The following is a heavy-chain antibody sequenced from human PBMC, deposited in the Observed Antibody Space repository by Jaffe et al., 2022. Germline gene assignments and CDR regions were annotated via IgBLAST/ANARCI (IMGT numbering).Heavy chain of an antibody. J-gene: IGHJ4*02. Sequence: EVQLVESGGGLAQPGESLRLSCAASGFTFSNYWMTWVRQAPGKGLEWVANIKQDGSEKYYVDSVKGRFSISRDNAKNSLYLQMNSLRAEDTAVYYCARDANPWDYGDYFDYWGQGTLVTVSS. CDR3: ARDANPWDYGDYFDY. V-gene: IGHV3-7*05. CDR2: IKQDGSEK. CDR1: GFTFSNYW. D-gene: IGHD4-17*01.